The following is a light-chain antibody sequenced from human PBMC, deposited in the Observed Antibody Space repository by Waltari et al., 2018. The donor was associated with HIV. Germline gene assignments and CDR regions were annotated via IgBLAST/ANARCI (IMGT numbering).Light chain of an antibody. Sequence: QSALTQPASVSGSPGQSITISCTGTSSDVGGYNYVSWYQQHPGKAPKLMIYYGSNRSSGVSNRFSGSKSGNAASLTISGLQGEDEADYYCASYTSSSTLVFGGGTKLTVL. CDR2: YGS. CDR1: SSDVGGYNY. CDR3: ASYTSSSTLV. J-gene: IGLJ2*01. V-gene: IGLV2-14*03.